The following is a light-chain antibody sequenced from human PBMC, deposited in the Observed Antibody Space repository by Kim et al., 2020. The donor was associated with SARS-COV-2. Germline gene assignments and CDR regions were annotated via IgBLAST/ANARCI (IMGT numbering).Light chain of an antibody. CDR1: KLGDKY. CDR2: QDS. V-gene: IGLV3-1*01. Sequence: ATPEQRARITSSGDKLGDKYACWYQQKPGQSPVLVIYQDSKRPSGIPERFSGSNSGNTATLTISGTQAMDEADYYCQAWDSSTYVFGTGTKVTVL. CDR3: QAWDSSTYV. J-gene: IGLJ1*01.